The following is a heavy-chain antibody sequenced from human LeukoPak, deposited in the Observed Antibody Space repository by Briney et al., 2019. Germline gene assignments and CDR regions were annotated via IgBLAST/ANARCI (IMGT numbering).Heavy chain of an antibody. J-gene: IGHJ4*02. V-gene: IGHV1-69*13. Sequence: ASVKVSCKASGGTFSSYAISWVRQAPGQGLEWMGGIIPIFGTANYAQEFQGRVTITADESTSTAYMELSSLRSEDTAVYYCARGGAMDYDILTGYYLDYWGQGTLVTVSS. D-gene: IGHD3-9*01. CDR3: ARGGAMDYDILTGYYLDY. CDR1: GGTFSSYA. CDR2: IIPIFGTA.